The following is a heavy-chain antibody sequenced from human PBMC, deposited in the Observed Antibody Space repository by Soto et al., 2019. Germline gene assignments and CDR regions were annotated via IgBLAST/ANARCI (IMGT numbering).Heavy chain of an antibody. Sequence: QVQLQQWGAGLLKPSETLSLTCAVSGGSFSGYIWSWVRQSPGKGLQWIGQINHSGSANYNPSLXRRVPMSLHSAXXXFXXELSSVTAADTAVYYCARGLISDSPYSGGWYYFDYWGQGTLVTVSS. V-gene: IGHV4-34*01. CDR1: GGSFSGYI. J-gene: IGHJ4*02. CDR2: INHSGSA. CDR3: ARGLISDSPYSGGWYYFDY. D-gene: IGHD2-15*01.